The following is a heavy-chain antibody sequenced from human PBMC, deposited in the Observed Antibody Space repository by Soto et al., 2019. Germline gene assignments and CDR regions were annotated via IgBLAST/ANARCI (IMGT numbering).Heavy chain of an antibody. CDR1: GGTFSSYT. D-gene: IGHD2-2*01. J-gene: IGHJ5*02. CDR3: ASSPGGCSSTSCPIANWFDP. Sequence: QVQLVQSGAEVKKPGSSVKVSCKASGGTFSSYTISWVRQAPGQGLEWMGRIIPILGIANYAQKFQGRVTITADKSTSTAYMELSSRRSEDTAVYYCASSPGGCSSTSCPIANWFDPWGQGTLVTVSS. CDR2: IIPILGIA. V-gene: IGHV1-69*02.